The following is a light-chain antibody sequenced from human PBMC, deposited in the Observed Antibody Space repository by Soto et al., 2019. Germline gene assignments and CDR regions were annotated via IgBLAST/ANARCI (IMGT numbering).Light chain of an antibody. V-gene: IGKV3-15*01. CDR1: QSVSSN. CDR3: QQVNNWPAWT. J-gene: IGKJ1*01. Sequence: EIVMTQSPATLSVSPGERATLSCRASQSVSSNLAWYQQKPGQAPRLLIYGASTRATGIPARFSGSGSGTEFTHTPISLQAEDFAVYYCQQVNNWPAWTFGQGTKVE. CDR2: GAS.